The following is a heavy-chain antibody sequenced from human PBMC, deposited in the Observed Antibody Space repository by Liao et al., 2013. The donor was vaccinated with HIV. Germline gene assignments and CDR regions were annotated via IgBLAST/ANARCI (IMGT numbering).Heavy chain of an antibody. CDR2: INHSGST. V-gene: IGHV4-34*01. Sequence: QVQLQQWGAGLLKPSETLSLTCAVYGGSFSGYYWSWIRQPPGKGLEWIGEINHSGSTNYNPSLKSRVTISVDTSKNQFSLKLSSVTAADTAVYYCARDSSGYYYVDYFDYWGQGTLVTVSS. D-gene: IGHD3-22*01. J-gene: IGHJ4*02. CDR1: GGSFSGYY. CDR3: ARDSSGYYYVDYFDY.